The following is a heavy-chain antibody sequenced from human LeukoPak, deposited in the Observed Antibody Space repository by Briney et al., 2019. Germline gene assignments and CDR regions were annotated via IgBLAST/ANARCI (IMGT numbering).Heavy chain of an antibody. V-gene: IGHV5-51*01. CDR3: ARQYYDSSGYYFTLFDY. CDR1: GYSFTSYW. CDR2: IYPGDSDT. Sequence: GESLKISCKGSGYSFTSYWIGWVRQMPGKGLEWMGIIYPGDSDTRYSPSFQGQVTISADKSISTAYLQWSSLKASDAAMYYCARQYYDSSGYYFTLFDYWGQGTLVTVSS. J-gene: IGHJ4*02. D-gene: IGHD3-22*01.